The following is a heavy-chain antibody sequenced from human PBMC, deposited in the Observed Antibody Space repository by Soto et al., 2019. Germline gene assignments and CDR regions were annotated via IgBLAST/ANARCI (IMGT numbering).Heavy chain of an antibody. CDR2: INTYNGKT. Sequence: QVQLVQSGAEVRNPGAPVKVSCKTSGYIFTSYGIAWARQAPGQGLEWMGWINTYNGKTNYAQNLQGRVTLSTDTSTSTAYMELRSLRSNDTAIYYCAMVDVYVTPSPQDVWGQGTTVTVSS. V-gene: IGHV1-18*01. J-gene: IGHJ6*02. CDR3: AMVDVYVTPSPQDV. CDR1: GYIFTSYG. D-gene: IGHD3-16*01.